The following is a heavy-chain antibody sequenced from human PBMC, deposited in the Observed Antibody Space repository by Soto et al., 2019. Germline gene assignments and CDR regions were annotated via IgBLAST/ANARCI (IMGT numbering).Heavy chain of an antibody. CDR3: ARGHHGMDV. Sequence: PGGSLRLSCAASGFAFSTYWMSWVRQAPGKGLEWVANINQDGSEKNYVDSVKGRFTISRDNAKNSLYLQMNSLRADDTAVYYCARGHHGMDVWGQGTTVTVSS. CDR2: INQDGSEK. CDR1: GFAFSTYW. J-gene: IGHJ6*02. V-gene: IGHV3-7*05.